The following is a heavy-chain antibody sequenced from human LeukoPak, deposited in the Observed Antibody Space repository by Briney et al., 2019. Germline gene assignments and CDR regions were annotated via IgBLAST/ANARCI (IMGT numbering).Heavy chain of an antibody. CDR3: ARRTSERYGPGVYAFDI. Sequence: GEPLMISCNASCYSITSYWIGWVRQMPGKGLEWMGIIYPGDTDTRYSPSFQGHVTISVDKSMSTAYLQWSSLKASDTAMYYCARRTSERYGPGVYAFDIWGQGTMVTVSS. J-gene: IGHJ3*02. D-gene: IGHD5-18*01. V-gene: IGHV5-51*01. CDR2: IYPGDTDT. CDR1: CYSITSYW.